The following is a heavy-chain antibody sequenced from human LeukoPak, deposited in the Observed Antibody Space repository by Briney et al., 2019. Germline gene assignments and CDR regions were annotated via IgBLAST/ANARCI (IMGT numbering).Heavy chain of an antibody. V-gene: IGHV3-33*01. Sequence: GGSLRLSCAASGFTFSSYGMHWVRQAPGKGLEWVAVIWYDGSNKYYADSVKGRFTISRDNSKNTLYLQMNSLRAEDTAVYYCGRVLSGDPFSLDYWGQGTLVTVSS. CDR2: IWYDGSNK. CDR3: GRVLSGDPFSLDY. CDR1: GFTFSSYG. J-gene: IGHJ4*02. D-gene: IGHD3-10*01.